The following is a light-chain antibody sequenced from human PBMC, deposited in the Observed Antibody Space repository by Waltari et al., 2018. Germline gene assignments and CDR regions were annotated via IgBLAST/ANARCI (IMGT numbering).Light chain of an antibody. CDR3: QQSYSTPLAWT. V-gene: IGKV1-39*01. Sequence: DIQMTQSPSSLSASVGDRVTITCRASQSISSYLNWYQQKPGKAPKLLIYAASSLQSGVPSRFSGSRSGTDFTLTISSLQPEDFATYHCQQSYSTPLAWTFGQGTKVEIK. J-gene: IGKJ1*01. CDR2: AAS. CDR1: QSISSY.